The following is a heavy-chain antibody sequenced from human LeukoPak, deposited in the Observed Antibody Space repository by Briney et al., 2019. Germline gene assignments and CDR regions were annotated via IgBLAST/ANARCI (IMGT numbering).Heavy chain of an antibody. CDR1: SDPVY. CDR3: ATMGGQLSGYYYYYMDV. Sequence: PSETLSLTCTVSSDPVYWTWIRQPAGRGLEWIGLISTTGSTKYNPSLKSRVTMSVDTSKNQFSLNLSSVTAADKAVYYRATMGGQLSGYYYYYMDVWGKGTTVTVSS. D-gene: IGHD3-16*01. V-gene: IGHV4-4*07. J-gene: IGHJ6*03. CDR2: ISTTGST.